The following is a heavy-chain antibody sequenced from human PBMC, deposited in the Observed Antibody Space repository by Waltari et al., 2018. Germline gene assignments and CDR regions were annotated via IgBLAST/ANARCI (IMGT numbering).Heavy chain of an antibody. CDR2: LDPEDVQT. Sequence: EVQLVQSGAEVKKPGATVKISCKVSGDTFTDYYMHWVQQAPGKCLEWMGLLDPEDVQTIYAENFQGRITITADTSTDSINMELSSLRSEDTAFYYCAIEAGTAFDYWGQGTLVTVSS. CDR3: AIEAGTAFDY. J-gene: IGHJ4*02. D-gene: IGHD1-7*01. CDR1: GDTFTDYY. V-gene: IGHV1-69-2*01.